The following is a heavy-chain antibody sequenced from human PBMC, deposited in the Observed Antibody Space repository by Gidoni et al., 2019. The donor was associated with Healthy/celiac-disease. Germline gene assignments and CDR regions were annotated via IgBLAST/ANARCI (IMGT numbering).Heavy chain of an antibody. J-gene: IGHJ6*02. V-gene: IGHV1-69*01. Sequence: QVQLVQSGAEVKKPGSSVKVSCKASGGTFSSYAISWVRQAPGQGLEWMGGIIPIFGTANYAQKFQGRVTITADESTSTAYMELSSLRSEDTAVYYCARDPAAQRSLFPYDYYYGMDVWGQGTTVTVSS. D-gene: IGHD6-13*01. CDR1: GGTFSSYA. CDR2: IIPIFGTA. CDR3: ARDPAAQRSLFPYDYYYGMDV.